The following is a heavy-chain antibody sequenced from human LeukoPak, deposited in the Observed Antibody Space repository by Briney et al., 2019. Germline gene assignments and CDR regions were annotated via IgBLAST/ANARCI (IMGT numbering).Heavy chain of an antibody. Sequence: GGSLRLSCFASGFSFSIYWMHWVRQAPGKGLVWVSRITSDGSTTNYADSVEGRFTISRGNAKNTLYLQMNSLRAEDTAVYYCARGADSGYSSDNWGQGTLVSVSS. CDR2: ITSDGSTT. CDR1: GFSFSIYW. J-gene: IGHJ4*02. CDR3: ARGADSGYSSDN. V-gene: IGHV3-74*01. D-gene: IGHD3-9*01.